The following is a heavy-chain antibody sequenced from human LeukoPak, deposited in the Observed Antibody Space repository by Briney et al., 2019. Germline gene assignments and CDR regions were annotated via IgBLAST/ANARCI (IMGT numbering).Heavy chain of an antibody. CDR1: GGSFSGYY. CDR3: ARGGYSYGYGY. CDR2: INHSRST. V-gene: IGHV4-34*01. Sequence: SETLSLTCAVYGGSFSGYYWIWIRQPPGKGLEWIGEINHSRSTNYNPSLKSRVTISVDTSKNQFSLKLSSVTAADTAVYYCARGGYSYGYGYWGQGTLVTVSS. D-gene: IGHD5-18*01. J-gene: IGHJ4*02.